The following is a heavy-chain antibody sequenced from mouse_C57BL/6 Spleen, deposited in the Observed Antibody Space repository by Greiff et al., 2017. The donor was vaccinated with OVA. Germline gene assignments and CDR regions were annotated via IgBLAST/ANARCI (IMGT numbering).Heavy chain of an antibody. J-gene: IGHJ4*01. CDR2: IYPGDGDT. D-gene: IGHD3-3*01. V-gene: IGHV1-80*01. CDR1: GYAFSSYW. Sequence: QVHVKQSGAELVKPGASVKISCKASGYAFSSYWMNWVKQRPGKGLEWIGQIYPGDGDTSYNGKFKGKATLTADKSSSTAYMQLSSLTSEDSAVYFCARSDSNYAMDYWGQGTSVTVSS. CDR3: ARSDSNYAMDY.